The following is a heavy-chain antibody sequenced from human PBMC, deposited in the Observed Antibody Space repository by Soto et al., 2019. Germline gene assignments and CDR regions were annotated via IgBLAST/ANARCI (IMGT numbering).Heavy chain of an antibody. V-gene: IGHV1-18*01. Sequence: QVHLVQSGAEVKKPGASVKVSCKASGYTFTSYGITWVRQAPGQGLEWMGWISAHNGNTDYAQKLQGRVIVTRVTSTSTAYMELMSLRSDDTAVYYCARGRYGDYWGQGALVTVSS. CDR2: ISAHNGNT. D-gene: IGHD1-1*01. J-gene: IGHJ4*02. CDR1: GYTFTSYG. CDR3: ARGRYGDY.